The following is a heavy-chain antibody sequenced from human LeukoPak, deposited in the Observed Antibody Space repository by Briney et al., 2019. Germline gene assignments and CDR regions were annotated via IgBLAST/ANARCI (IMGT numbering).Heavy chain of an antibody. CDR1: GFTFSSYA. CDR2: ISGSGGST. V-gene: IGHV3-23*01. Sequence: SGGSLRLSCAASGFTFSSYAMSWVRQAPGKGLEWVSAISGSGGSTYYADSVKGRFTISRDNSKNTLYLQMNSLRAEDTAVYYCAKALTAVDAPDAFDIWGQGTMVTVSS. J-gene: IGHJ3*02. CDR3: AKALTAVDAPDAFDI. D-gene: IGHD6-19*01.